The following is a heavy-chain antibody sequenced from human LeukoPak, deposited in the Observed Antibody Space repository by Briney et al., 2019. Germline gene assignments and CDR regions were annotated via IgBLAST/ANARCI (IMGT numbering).Heavy chain of an antibody. Sequence: GGSLRLSCAASGFTFSSYGMHWVRQAPGKGLEWVAFIRYDGNNKYYADSVKGRFTISRDNAKNSLYLQMNSLRAEDTAVYYCASDPCSGGSCYPDYYYYYGMDVWGQGTTVTVSS. V-gene: IGHV3-30*02. J-gene: IGHJ6*02. CDR3: ASDPCSGGSCYPDYYYYYGMDV. D-gene: IGHD2-15*01. CDR1: GFTFSSYG. CDR2: IRYDGNNK.